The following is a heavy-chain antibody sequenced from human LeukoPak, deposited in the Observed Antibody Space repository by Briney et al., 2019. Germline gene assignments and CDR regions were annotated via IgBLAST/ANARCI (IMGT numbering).Heavy chain of an antibody. V-gene: IGHV1-69*04. CDR3: AGYYYGSGSYHDY. D-gene: IGHD3-10*01. CDR1: GGTFSSYA. CDR2: IIPILGTA. Sequence: ASVKVSCKASGGTFSSYAISWVRQAPGQGLEWMGRIIPILGTANYAQKFQGRVTITADKSTSTAYMELSSLRSEDTAVYYCAGYYYGSGSYHDYWGQGTLVTVSS. J-gene: IGHJ4*02.